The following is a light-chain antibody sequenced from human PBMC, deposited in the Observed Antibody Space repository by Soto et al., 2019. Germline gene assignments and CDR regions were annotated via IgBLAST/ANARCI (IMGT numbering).Light chain of an antibody. CDR2: RTS. CDR1: QGISDW. J-gene: IGKJ1*01. V-gene: IGKV1-5*03. Sequence: DIQLTQSPSTLSASVGDRVTITCRASQGISDWLAWYQQKPGRAPKLLISRTSNLERGVPSRFSGSGSGTEFTLTISSLQPDDFATYHCQYYNDYCWTFGQGTKVEFK. CDR3: QYYNDYCWT.